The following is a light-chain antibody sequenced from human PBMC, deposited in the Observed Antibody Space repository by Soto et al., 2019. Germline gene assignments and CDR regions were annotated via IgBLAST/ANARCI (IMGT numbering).Light chain of an antibody. V-gene: IGKV4-1*01. Sequence: DIMMTQSPDSLAVSLGETATINCNSSQSVLSSSNNKNYLSWYQQKPGQPPKLLVSWASTRESGVPDRFSGSGSGTDFTLTISSLQAEDVAVYFCQQYYRARTFGQGTKVEIK. CDR2: WAS. CDR3: QQYYRART. CDR1: QSVLSSSNNKNY. J-gene: IGKJ1*01.